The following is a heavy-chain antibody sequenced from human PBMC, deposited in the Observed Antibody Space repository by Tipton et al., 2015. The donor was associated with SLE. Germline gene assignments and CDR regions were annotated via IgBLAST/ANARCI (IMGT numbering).Heavy chain of an antibody. CDR2: IWYDGSNK. Sequence: SLRLSCAASGFTFSSYGMHWVRQAPGKGLEWVAVIWYDGSNKYYADSVKGRFTISRDNAKNSLYLQMNSLRAEDTAVYYCARNPYSSGWYGNFDYWGQGTLVTVSS. V-gene: IGHV3-33*08. J-gene: IGHJ4*02. CDR3: ARNPYSSGWYGNFDY. D-gene: IGHD6-19*01. CDR1: GFTFSSYG.